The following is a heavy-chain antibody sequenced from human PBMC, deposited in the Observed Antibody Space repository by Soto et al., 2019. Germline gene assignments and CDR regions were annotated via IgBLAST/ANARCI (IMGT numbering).Heavy chain of an antibody. V-gene: IGHV4-59*01. CDR1: GGSISSYY. D-gene: IGHD6-19*01. CDR3: ARGGRYSSGWYYYYGMDV. CDR2: IYYSGST. J-gene: IGHJ6*02. Sequence: LSLTCTVSGGSISSYYWSWIRQPPGKGLEWIGYIYYSGSTNYNPSLKSRVTISVDTSKNQFSLKLSSVTAADTAVYYCARGGRYSSGWYYYYGMDVWGQGTTVTVSS.